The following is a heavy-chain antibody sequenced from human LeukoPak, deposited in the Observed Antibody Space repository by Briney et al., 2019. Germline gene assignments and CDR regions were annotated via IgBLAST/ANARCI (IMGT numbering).Heavy chain of an antibody. CDR3: ARDIVVVPAAQDY. D-gene: IGHD2-2*01. Sequence: SETLSLTCAVSGYSISSGYYWGWIRQPPGKGLEWIASIYHSGSTYYNPSLKSRVTISVDTSKNQFSLKLSSVTAADTAVYYCARDIVVVPAAQDYWGQGTLVTVSS. J-gene: IGHJ4*02. V-gene: IGHV4-38-2*02. CDR2: IYHSGST. CDR1: GYSISSGYY.